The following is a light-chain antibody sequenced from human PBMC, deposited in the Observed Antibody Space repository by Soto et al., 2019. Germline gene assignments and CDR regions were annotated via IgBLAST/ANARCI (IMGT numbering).Light chain of an antibody. CDR2: GAS. V-gene: IGKV3D-15*01. J-gene: IGKJ1*01. Sequence: IVLPHSPVTLSVAPCERFPISLLSSQSVDINLAWYQQQPGQAPRLLIYGASTRATGIPARFSGSGSGTEFTLTISSLQSEDFAVYYCQQYNNWPRRTFGQGTTVDIK. CDR1: QSVDIN. CDR3: QQYNNWPRRT.